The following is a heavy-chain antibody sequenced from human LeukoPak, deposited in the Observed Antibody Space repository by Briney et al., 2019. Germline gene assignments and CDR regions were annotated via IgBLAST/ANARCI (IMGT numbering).Heavy chain of an antibody. CDR1: GASISSTSHY. Sequence: TASETLSLTCTVSGASISSTSHYWGWIRQPPGKGLEWIGSIYYSGSTYYNTSLKSRVTISVDMSKNQFSLRVTSVTAADTAVYYCARSWGYDFWTGNLLDYWGQGTLVTVSS. CDR3: ARSWGYDFWTGNLLDY. V-gene: IGHV4-39*07. J-gene: IGHJ4*02. D-gene: IGHD3-3*01. CDR2: IYYSGST.